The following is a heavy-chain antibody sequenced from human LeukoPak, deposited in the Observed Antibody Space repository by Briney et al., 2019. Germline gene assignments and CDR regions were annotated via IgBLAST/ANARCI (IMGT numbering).Heavy chain of an antibody. Sequence: SETLSLTCTVSGGSISSYYWGWIRQPPGKGLEWIGYIYYGESTNYNPSLKSRVTMSVDTSMNQFSLKLSSVTAADTAVYYCARRGLLWFGELSRKVSNWFDPWGQGTLVTVSS. CDR1: GGSISSYY. CDR3: ARRGLLWFGELSRKVSNWFDP. V-gene: IGHV4-59*01. J-gene: IGHJ5*02. CDR2: IYYGEST. D-gene: IGHD3-10*01.